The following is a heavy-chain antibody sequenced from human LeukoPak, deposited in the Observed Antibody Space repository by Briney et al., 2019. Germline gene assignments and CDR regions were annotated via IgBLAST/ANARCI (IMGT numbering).Heavy chain of an antibody. J-gene: IGHJ5*02. CDR2: ISSSSSTK. CDR1: GFTFSRYN. D-gene: IGHD3-3*01. CDR3: ARDRSGDGDFWSGYYTNYFDP. V-gene: IGHV3-48*01. Sequence: GGSLRLSCAGSGFTFSRYNMNWVRQAPGKGLEWVSYISSSSSTKYYADSVKGRFTISRDNAKNSLYLQMNSLRAEDTAVYFCARDRSGDGDFWSGYYTNYFDPWGQGTLVTVSS.